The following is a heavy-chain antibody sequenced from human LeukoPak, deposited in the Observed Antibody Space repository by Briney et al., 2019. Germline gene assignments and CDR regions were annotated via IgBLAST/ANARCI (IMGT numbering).Heavy chain of an antibody. Sequence: PGGSLRLSCAGSGFTFSDYPMTWVRQAPGKGLEWVSAISGRRGHTYYADSVRGRFTISRDNSKNTLHLQMNTLRAEDTAVYYCASRIATAGSVDYWGQGTLVTVSS. V-gene: IGHV3-23*01. CDR2: ISGRRGHT. CDR1: GFTFSDYP. D-gene: IGHD6-13*01. CDR3: ASRIATAGSVDY. J-gene: IGHJ4*02.